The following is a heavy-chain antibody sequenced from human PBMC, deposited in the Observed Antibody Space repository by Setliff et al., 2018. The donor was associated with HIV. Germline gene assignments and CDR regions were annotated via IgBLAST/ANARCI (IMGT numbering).Heavy chain of an antibody. CDR1: GFTFGDYA. V-gene: IGHV3-49*04. CDR3: TSWYDIIRD. D-gene: IGHD3-9*01. J-gene: IGHJ4*02. CDR2: IRAKAYGEAT. Sequence: GGSLRLSCVTSGFTFGDYAMSWVRQAPGKGLEWVGFIRAKAYGEATGYAASVKGRFTISRDDSKSIAYLQMNSLKSEDTGVYYCTSWYDIIRDWGQGTLVTVSS.